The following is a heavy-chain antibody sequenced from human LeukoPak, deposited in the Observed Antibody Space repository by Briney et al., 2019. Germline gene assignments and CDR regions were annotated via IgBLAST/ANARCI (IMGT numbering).Heavy chain of an antibody. Sequence: GGSLRLSCAASGFTFSSFAMSWVRQAPGKGLEWVSTINDSGGSTYYADSAKGRFTISRDNSKNTLYLQMNSLRAEDTAVYYCAKYPFVVPTFDYWGQGALVTVSS. V-gene: IGHV3-23*01. CDR3: AKYPFVVPTFDY. J-gene: IGHJ4*02. D-gene: IGHD2-15*01. CDR1: GFTFSSFA. CDR2: INDSGGST.